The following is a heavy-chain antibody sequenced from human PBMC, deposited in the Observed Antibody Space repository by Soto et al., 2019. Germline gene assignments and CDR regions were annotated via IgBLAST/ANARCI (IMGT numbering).Heavy chain of an antibody. Sequence: QPGGSLRLSCAASGFTFSSYAMSWVRQAPGKGLEWVSAISGSGGSTYYADSVKGRFTISRDNSKNTLYLQMNSLRAEDTAVYYCAKSLPVPGLPQAPMESGYSYYYYYYGKDVWGQGTTVTVSS. CDR1: GFTFSSYA. CDR3: AKSLPVPGLPQAPMESGYSYYYYYYGKDV. D-gene: IGHD3-3*01. J-gene: IGHJ6*02. CDR2: ISGSGGST. V-gene: IGHV3-23*01.